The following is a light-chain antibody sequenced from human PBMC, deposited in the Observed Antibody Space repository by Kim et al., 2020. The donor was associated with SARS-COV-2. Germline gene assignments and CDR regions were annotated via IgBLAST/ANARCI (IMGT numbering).Light chain of an antibody. CDR2: GAS. J-gene: IGKJ1*01. V-gene: IGKV3-20*01. CDR3: QQYGSSPRT. Sequence: LSPGERATLSCRASQSVGSSLAWYQQKPGQAPRLLIYGASSRATGIPDRFSGGRSGTDFTLTITRLEPEDFAVYYCQQYGSSPRTFGQGTKVDIK. CDR1: QSVGSS.